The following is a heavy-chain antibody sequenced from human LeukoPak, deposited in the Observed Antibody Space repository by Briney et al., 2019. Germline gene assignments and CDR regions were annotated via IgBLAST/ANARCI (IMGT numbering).Heavy chain of an antibody. CDR3: ASGSGTSPYNWFDP. D-gene: IGHD2-2*01. J-gene: IGHJ5*02. CDR1: GGSISSGGYS. CDR2: IYHSGST. Sequence: SETLSLTCAVSGGSISSGGYSWSWIRQPPGKGLEWIGYIYHSGSTYYNPSLKSRVTISVDRSKNQFSLKLSSVTAADTAVYYCASGSGTSPYNWFDPWGQGTLVTVSS. V-gene: IGHV4-30-2*01.